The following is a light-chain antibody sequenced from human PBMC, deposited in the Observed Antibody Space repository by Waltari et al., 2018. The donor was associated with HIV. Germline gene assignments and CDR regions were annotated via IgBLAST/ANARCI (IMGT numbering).Light chain of an antibody. CDR3: CAYAGDPWV. CDR1: SSDVGGYSF. V-gene: IGLV2-11*01. Sequence: QSALTQPRSVSGSPGQSVTISCTGTSSDVGGYSFVSWYQQHPNKAPKLMFYDVTKRPAGVPDRVSGSQSGNTASLPISGRQAEDDADYYCCAYAGDPWVFGGGTKLTVL. J-gene: IGLJ3*02. CDR2: DVT.